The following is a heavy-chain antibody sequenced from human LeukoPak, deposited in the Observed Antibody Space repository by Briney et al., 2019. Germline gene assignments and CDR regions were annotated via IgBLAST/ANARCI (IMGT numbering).Heavy chain of an antibody. D-gene: IGHD3-3*01. Sequence: GGSLRLSCAASGFAFSSFDMNWVRQAPGRGLEWVSYISSSSTTIYYADSVKGRFTISRDDSKSIAYLQMNSLKTEDTAVYYCTRDFTIFDYWGQGTLVTVSS. CDR3: TRDFTIFDY. V-gene: IGHV3-48*01. J-gene: IGHJ4*02. CDR1: GFAFSSFD. CDR2: ISSSSTTI.